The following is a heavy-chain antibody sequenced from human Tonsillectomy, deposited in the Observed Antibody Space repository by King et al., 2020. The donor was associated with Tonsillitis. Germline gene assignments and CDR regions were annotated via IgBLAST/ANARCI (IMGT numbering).Heavy chain of an antibody. V-gene: IGHV3-9*01. CDR3: AKATYRDYVSALDY. Sequence: VQLVESGGGLVQPGRALRLSCAASGLTFDDFAMHWVRQGPGKGREWVAGLSWNSEIIGYADSVNGRFIISRDNTKNSLYLQMNSLTTEDTALYYCAKATYRDYVSALDYWGQGTLVTVSS. CDR1: GLTFDDFA. D-gene: IGHD4-17*01. CDR2: LSWNSEII. J-gene: IGHJ4*02.